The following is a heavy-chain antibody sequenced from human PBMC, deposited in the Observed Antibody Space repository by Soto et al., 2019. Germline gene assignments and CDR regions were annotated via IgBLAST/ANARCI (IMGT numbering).Heavy chain of an antibody. CDR3: ARDRMITLGGVIVDYYYGMDV. V-gene: IGHV1-18*04. J-gene: IGHJ6*02. CDR1: GYTFTSYG. CDR2: ISAYNGNT. Sequence: ASVEVSCKASGYTFTSYGISWVRQAPGQGLEWMGWISAYNGNTNYAQKLQGRVTMTTDTSTSTAYMELRSLRSDDKAVYYCARDRMITLGGVIVDYYYGMDVWGPGTTLTV. D-gene: IGHD3-16*02.